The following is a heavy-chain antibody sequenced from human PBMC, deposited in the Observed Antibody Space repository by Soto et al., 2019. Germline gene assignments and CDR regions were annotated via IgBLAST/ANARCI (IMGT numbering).Heavy chain of an antibody. Sequence: GGSLRLSCAASGFTFSSYAKSWVRQAPGKGLEWVSAISGSGGSTYYADSVKGRFTISRDNSKNTLYLQMNSLRAEDTAVYYCAKDRDYYDSSGSFDYWGQGTLVTVSS. V-gene: IGHV3-23*01. CDR1: GFTFSSYA. CDR3: AKDRDYYDSSGSFDY. CDR2: ISGSGGST. D-gene: IGHD3-22*01. J-gene: IGHJ4*02.